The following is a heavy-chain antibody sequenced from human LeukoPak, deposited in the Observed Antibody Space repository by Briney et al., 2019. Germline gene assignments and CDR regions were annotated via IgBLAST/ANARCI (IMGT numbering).Heavy chain of an antibody. CDR3: TAHGSFDF. Sequence: GGSLRLSCAASGFAFSDAWMSCVRQAPGKGLEWVGRIKSKSAGETTDYAAPVKGRFTISRDDSKDTLSLQMNSLKSEDTAVYYCTAHGSFDFWGQGALVTVSS. CDR2: IKSKSAGETT. V-gene: IGHV3-15*01. J-gene: IGHJ4*02. CDR1: GFAFSDAW.